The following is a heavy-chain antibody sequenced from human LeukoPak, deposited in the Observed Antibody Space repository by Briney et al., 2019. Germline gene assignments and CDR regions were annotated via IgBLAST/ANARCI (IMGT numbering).Heavy chain of an antibody. V-gene: IGHV3-23*01. J-gene: IGHJ4*02. CDR1: GFTFSGFA. D-gene: IGHD5-18*01. CDR2: ISRSGEST. CDR3: ARRATTERGHSYGLDY. Sequence: GGSLRLSCAASGFTFSGFAMSWIRQAPGKGLEWVSSISRSGESTFYADSVTGRCTISRDSAKNSLYLQMNSLRAEDTAMYYCARRATTERGHSYGLDYWGQGTLVTVSS.